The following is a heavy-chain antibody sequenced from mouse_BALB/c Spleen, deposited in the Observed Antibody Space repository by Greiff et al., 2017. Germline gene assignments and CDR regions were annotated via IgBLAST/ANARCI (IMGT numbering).Heavy chain of an antibody. V-gene: IGHV3-8*02. CDR1: GDSITSGY. D-gene: IGHD1-1*01. CDR2: ISYSGST. J-gene: IGHJ1*01. Sequence: EVKLMESGPSLVKPSQTLSLTCSVTGDSITSGYWNWIRKFPGNKLEYMGYISYSGSTYYNPSLKSRISITRDTSKNQYYLQLNSVTTEDTATYYCARRRNYYGTYWYFDVWGAGTTVTVSS. CDR3: ARRRNYYGTYWYFDV.